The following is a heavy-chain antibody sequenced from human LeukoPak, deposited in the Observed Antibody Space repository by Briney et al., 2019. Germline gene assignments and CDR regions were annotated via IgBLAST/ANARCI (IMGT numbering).Heavy chain of an antibody. CDR1: GGSISNYY. CDR2: IFSSGST. CDR3: ATPGPNYGDYAYDS. Sequence: SETLSLTCTVSGGSISNYYWNWIRQPPGKGLEWIGSIFSSGSTNYNPSLKSRVTISIDMSKNQFSLKLSSVTAADTAIYYCATPGPNYGDYAYDSWGQGTLVTVSS. D-gene: IGHD4-17*01. V-gene: IGHV4-59*01. J-gene: IGHJ4*02.